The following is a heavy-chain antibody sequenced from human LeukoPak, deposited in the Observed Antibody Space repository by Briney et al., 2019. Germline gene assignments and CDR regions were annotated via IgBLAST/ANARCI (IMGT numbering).Heavy chain of an antibody. J-gene: IGHJ5*02. CDR1: GFTFSSYG. CDR3: AKDPRPYSNLQIPNWFDP. V-gene: IGHV3-23*01. Sequence: GGTLRLSCAGSGFTFSSYGMSWVRQAPGKGLEWVTAISGSGGSTYYADSVKGRFTISRDNSKNTLYLQMNSLRAEDTAVYYCAKDPRPYSNLQIPNWFDPWGQGTLVTVSS. CDR2: ISGSGGST. D-gene: IGHD4-11*01.